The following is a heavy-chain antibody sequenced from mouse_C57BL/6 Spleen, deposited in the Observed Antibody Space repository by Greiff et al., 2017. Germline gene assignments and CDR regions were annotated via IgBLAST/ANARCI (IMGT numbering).Heavy chain of an antibody. CDR1: GYTFTSYD. V-gene: IGHV1-85*01. J-gene: IGHJ4*01. Sequence: VKLVESGPELVKPGASVKLSCKASGYTFTSYDINWVKQRPGQGLEWIGWIYPRDGSTKYNEKFKGKATLTVDTSSSTAYLELHSLTSEDSAVYFCARTSITTVVAYYYAMDYWGQGTSVTVSS. D-gene: IGHD1-1*01. CDR3: ARTSITTVVAYYYAMDY. CDR2: IYPRDGST.